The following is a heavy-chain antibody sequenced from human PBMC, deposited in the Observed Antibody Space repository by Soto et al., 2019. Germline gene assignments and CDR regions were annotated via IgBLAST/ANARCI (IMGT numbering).Heavy chain of an antibody. CDR2: IVPLLGTA. D-gene: IGHD3-16*01. CDR3: AREGGDIIPSWFDT. Sequence: QVQLVQSGAEVKKPGSSVKVSCKSSGGTFGTYVISWVRQAPGQGLQWMGGIVPLLGTAHYAQNFLGRVTISADESTTTAYMELSSLRSDDTAVYYCAREGGDIIPSWFDTWGQGTQVTVSS. V-gene: IGHV1-69*11. J-gene: IGHJ5*02. CDR1: GGTFGTYV.